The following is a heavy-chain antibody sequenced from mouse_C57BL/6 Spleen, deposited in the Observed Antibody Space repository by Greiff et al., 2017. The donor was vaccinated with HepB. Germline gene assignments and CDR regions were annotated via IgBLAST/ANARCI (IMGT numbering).Heavy chain of an antibody. Sequence: QVQLKQPGAELVMPGASVKLSCKASGYTFTSYWMHWVKQRPGQGLEWIGEIDPSDSYTNYNQKFKGKSTLTVDKSSSTAYMQLSSLTSEDSAVYYCARRLRRRDYAMDYWGQGTSVTVSS. CDR3: ARRLRRRDYAMDY. CDR1: GYTFTSYW. J-gene: IGHJ4*01. V-gene: IGHV1-69*01. CDR2: IDPSDSYT. D-gene: IGHD2-4*01.